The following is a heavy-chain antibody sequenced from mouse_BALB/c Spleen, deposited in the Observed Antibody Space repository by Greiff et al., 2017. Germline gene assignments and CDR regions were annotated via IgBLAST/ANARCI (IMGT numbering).Heavy chain of an antibody. CDR1: GFTFSDYY. CDR3: ARDRYDGYAMDY. CDR2: ISDGGSYT. J-gene: IGHJ4*01. V-gene: IGHV5-4*02. Sequence: EVQGVESGGGLVKPGGSLKLSCAASGFTFSDYYMYWVRQTPEKRLEWVATISDGGSYTYYPDSVKGRFTISRDNAKNNLYLQMSSLKSEDTAMYYCARDRYDGYAMDYWGQGTSVTVSS. D-gene: IGHD2-14*01.